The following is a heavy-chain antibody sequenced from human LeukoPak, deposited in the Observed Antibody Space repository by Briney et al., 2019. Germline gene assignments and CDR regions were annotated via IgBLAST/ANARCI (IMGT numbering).Heavy chain of an antibody. V-gene: IGHV4-59*01. CDR2: IYYSGST. CDR3: ARDRGPEAAGTSHWFDP. CDR1: GGSISSYY. D-gene: IGHD6-13*01. J-gene: IGHJ5*02. Sequence: SETLSLTCTVSGGSISSYYWSWIRQPPGKGPEWIGYIYYSGSTNYNPSLKSRVTISVDTSKNQFSLKLSSVTAADTAVYYCARDRGPEAAGTSHWFDPWGQGTLVTVSS.